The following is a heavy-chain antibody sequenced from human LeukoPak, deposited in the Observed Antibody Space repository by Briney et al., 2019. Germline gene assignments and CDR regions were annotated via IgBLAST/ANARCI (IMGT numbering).Heavy chain of an antibody. D-gene: IGHD3-10*01. CDR3: ARGLEYYYGSGSAWYYFDY. CDR1: GYTFTSYG. J-gene: IGHJ4*02. CDR2: ISAYNGNT. Sequence: GASVKVSCKASGYTFTSYGISWVRQAPGQGLEWMGWISAYNGNTNYAQKLQGRVTMTTDTSTSTAYMELSSLRSEDTAVYYCARGLEYYYGSGSAWYYFDYWGQGTLVTVSS. V-gene: IGHV1-18*01.